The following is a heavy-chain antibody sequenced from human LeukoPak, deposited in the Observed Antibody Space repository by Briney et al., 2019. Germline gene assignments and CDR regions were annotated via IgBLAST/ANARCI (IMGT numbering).Heavy chain of an antibody. CDR2: ILTNGGQS. CDR1: GFIFSGYT. CDR3: AKDAKPDGGWNIDH. J-gene: IGHJ4*02. Sequence: GGSLRLSCAASGFIFSGYTMNWVRQAPGKGPAWVAGILTNGGQSWYADSVKGRFTISRDNSKNTVWLQMVDLRVEDMAVYYCAKDAKPDGGWNIDHWGQGTLVTVSS. D-gene: IGHD1/OR15-1a*01. V-gene: IGHV3-23*01.